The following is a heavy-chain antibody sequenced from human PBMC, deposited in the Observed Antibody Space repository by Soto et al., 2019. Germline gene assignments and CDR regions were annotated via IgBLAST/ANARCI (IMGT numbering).Heavy chain of an antibody. V-gene: IGHV4-59*12. CDR2: IYYTGST. CDR1: GGSISSYY. CDR3: ARETFYYDSRGYYFVQWFDP. D-gene: IGHD3-22*01. Sequence: PSETLSLTCTVSGGSISSYYWSWIRQPPGKGLEWIGYIYYTGSTNYNPSLKSRVTISVDTSKNQFSLKLSSVTAADTAVYYCARETFYYDSRGYYFVQWFDPWGQGTLVTVSS. J-gene: IGHJ5*02.